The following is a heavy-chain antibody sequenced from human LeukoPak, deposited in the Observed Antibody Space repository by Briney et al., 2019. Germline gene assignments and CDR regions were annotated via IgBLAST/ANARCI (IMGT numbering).Heavy chain of an antibody. V-gene: IGHV3-48*01. CDR3: ARETRGRGYSYGYSV. D-gene: IGHD5-18*01. CDR1: GFTFSSYS. J-gene: IGHJ4*02. Sequence: GGSLRLSCAASGFTFSSYSMNWVHQAPGKGLEWVSYISSSSSTIYYADSVKGRFTISRDNAKNSLYLQMNSLRAEDTAVYYCARETRGRGYSYGYSVWGQGTLVTVSS. CDR2: ISSSSSTI.